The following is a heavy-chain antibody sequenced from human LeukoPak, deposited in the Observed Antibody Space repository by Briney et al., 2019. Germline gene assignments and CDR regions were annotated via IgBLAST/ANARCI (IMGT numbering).Heavy chain of an antibody. J-gene: IGHJ4*02. CDR2: ITTSGTTT. CDR1: GFTFSSYK. D-gene: IGHD2/OR15-2a*01. V-gene: IGHV3-48*03. CDR3: ARVLFHSLAVFDY. Sequence: GGSLRLSCAASGFTFSSYKMIWVRQAPGKGLEWVSYITTSGTTTYYANSLKGRFTISRDNAKNSLYLQMNSLRAEDTAVYYCARVLFHSLAVFDYWGQGTLVTVSS.